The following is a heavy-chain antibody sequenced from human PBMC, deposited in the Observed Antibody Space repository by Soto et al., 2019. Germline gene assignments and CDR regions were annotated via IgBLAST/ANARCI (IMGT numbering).Heavy chain of an antibody. V-gene: IGHV4-38-2*01. CDR1: GYSIDSGYY. Sequence: PSETLSLTCAVSGYSIDSGYYWGWIRQPPGKGLEWIGSLHHSGNIYYNPSLKSRVTMLIDTSKNQCSLQLRSLTAADTAVYYCARVVVEGANDAFDIWGQGTLVTVSS. CDR2: LHHSGNI. CDR3: ARVVVEGANDAFDI. J-gene: IGHJ3*02. D-gene: IGHD2-15*01.